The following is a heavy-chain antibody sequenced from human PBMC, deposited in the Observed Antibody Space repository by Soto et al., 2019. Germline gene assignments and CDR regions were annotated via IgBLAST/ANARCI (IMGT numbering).Heavy chain of an antibody. J-gene: IGHJ4*02. CDR1: GGSISSGIW. CDR2: IYHSGST. CDR3: AAGGGLPRYY. V-gene: IGHV4-4*02. Sequence: SETLSLTCAVSGGSISSGIWWSWVRQPPGKGLEWIGYIYHSGSTYYNPSLKSRVTISVDRSKNQFSLKLSSVTAADTAVYYCAAGGGLPRYYWGQGTLVTVSS. D-gene: IGHD5-12*01.